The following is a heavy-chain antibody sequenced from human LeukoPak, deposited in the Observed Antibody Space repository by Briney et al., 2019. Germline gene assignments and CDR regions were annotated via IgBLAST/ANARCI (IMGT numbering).Heavy chain of an antibody. D-gene: IGHD2-2*01. Sequence: GGSLILSCAASGFTFSSYAMSWVRQAPGKGLEWVSGISASGGNTYYADSVKGRFTISRDNSKNTLYLQMNSLRAEDTAVYYCAKGTATPDLNYFGYWGQGTLVTVSS. CDR1: GFTFSSYA. CDR3: AKGTATPDLNYFGY. J-gene: IGHJ4*02. CDR2: ISASGGNT. V-gene: IGHV3-23*01.